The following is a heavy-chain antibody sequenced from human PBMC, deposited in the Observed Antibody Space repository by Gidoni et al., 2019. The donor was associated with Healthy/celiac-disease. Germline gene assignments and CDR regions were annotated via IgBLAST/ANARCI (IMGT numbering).Heavy chain of an antibody. CDR1: GYTSTCYG. Sequence: QVQLVQSGAEVKKPGASVKVSCKDSGYTSTCYGISWVRQAPGQGLDWLGWISAYNGNTNYAQKLQGRVTMTTDTSTSTAYMELRSLRSDDTAVYYCARVHTYYYDSSGYYVDYWGQGTLVTVSS. V-gene: IGHV1-18*01. CDR2: ISAYNGNT. CDR3: ARVHTYYYDSSGYYVDY. J-gene: IGHJ4*02. D-gene: IGHD3-22*01.